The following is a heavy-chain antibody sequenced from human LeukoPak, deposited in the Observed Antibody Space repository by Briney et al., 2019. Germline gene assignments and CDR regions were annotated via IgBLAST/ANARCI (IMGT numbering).Heavy chain of an antibody. Sequence: GGSLRLSCAASGFTFSSSAMTWVRQAPGKGLEWVSAVSGSGGSTYYADSVKDRFTISRDNSKNTLYLQMNTLRAEDTAVYYCATAFGTGAPFEYWGQGTLVTVSS. V-gene: IGHV3-23*01. D-gene: IGHD2-8*02. CDR1: GFTFSSSA. CDR2: VSGSGGST. CDR3: ATAFGTGAPFEY. J-gene: IGHJ4*02.